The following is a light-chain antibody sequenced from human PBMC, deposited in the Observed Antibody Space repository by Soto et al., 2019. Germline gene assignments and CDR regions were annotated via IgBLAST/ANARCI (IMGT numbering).Light chain of an antibody. CDR3: QQRYRAKWT. CDR2: AAS. V-gene: IGKV1-39*01. Sequence: DIQMTQFPSSLSASVGDSVPISCRASQSVSTYLNWYQQKPGKDPELLIYAASSLQSGVPSRFNGSGFGTDFNFAISSLQPEELATYYCQQRYRAKWTFGQGTKVDIK. CDR1: QSVSTY. J-gene: IGKJ1*01.